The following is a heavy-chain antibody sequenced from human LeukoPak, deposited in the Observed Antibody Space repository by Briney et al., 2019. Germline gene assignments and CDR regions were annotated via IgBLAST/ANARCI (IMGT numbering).Heavy chain of an antibody. J-gene: IGHJ4*02. CDR1: GGSFTSSNW. CDR2: TYHSGST. D-gene: IGHD6-13*01. Sequence: SETLSLTCTVSGGSFTSSNWWTWVRQPPGKGLAWIGETYHSGSTNYNPSLKTRVTISLDAAKNQVSLNLKSVTAADTAVYYCASIIPAAGLLYFDYWGQGILVTVSS. V-gene: IGHV4-4*02. CDR3: ASIIPAAGLLYFDY.